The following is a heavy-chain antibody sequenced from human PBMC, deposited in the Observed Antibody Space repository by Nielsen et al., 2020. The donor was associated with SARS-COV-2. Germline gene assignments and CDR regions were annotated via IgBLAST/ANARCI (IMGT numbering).Heavy chain of an antibody. V-gene: IGHV3-66*01. CDR1: GFTVSSNY. Sequence: GGSLRLSCAASGFTVSSNYMSWVRQAPGKGLEWVSVIYSGGSTYYADSVKGRFTISRDNSKNTLYLQMNSLRAEDTAVYYCARGGYYDILIAGYFQHWGQGTLVTVSS. D-gene: IGHD3-9*01. CDR2: IYSGGST. J-gene: IGHJ1*01. CDR3: ARGGYYDILIAGYFQH.